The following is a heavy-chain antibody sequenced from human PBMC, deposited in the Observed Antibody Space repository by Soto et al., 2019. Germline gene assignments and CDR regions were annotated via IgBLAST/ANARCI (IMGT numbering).Heavy chain of an antibody. CDR3: ARGSRMVYATLFDY. D-gene: IGHD2-8*01. Sequence: PSETLSLTCAVSGGSISSGGYSWSWIRQPPGKGLEWIGYIYHSGSTYYNPSLKSRVTISVDRSKNQFSLKLSSVTAADTAVYYCARGSRMVYATLFDYWGQGTLVTV. V-gene: IGHV4-30-2*01. CDR2: IYHSGST. J-gene: IGHJ4*02. CDR1: GGSISSGGYS.